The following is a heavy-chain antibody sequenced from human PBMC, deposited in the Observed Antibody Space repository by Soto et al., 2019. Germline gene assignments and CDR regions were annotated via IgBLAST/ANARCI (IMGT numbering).Heavy chain of an antibody. CDR2: IIPIFGTA. CDR3: ARVDVVVVAATMEAFDI. V-gene: IGHV1-69*01. Sequence: QVQLVQSGAEVKKPGSSVKVSCKASGGTFSSYAISWVRQAPGQGLEWMGGIIPIFGTANYAQKFQGRVTITADESTSTDYMELSSLRSEDTAVYYCARVDVVVVAATMEAFDIWGQGTMVTVSS. J-gene: IGHJ3*02. CDR1: GGTFSSYA. D-gene: IGHD2-15*01.